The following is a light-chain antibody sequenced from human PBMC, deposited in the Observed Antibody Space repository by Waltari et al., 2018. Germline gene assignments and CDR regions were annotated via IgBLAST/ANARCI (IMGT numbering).Light chain of an antibody. V-gene: IGLV1-44*01. CDR2: SNN. CDR3: AAWDDSLNGYL. J-gene: IGLJ1*01. CDR1: SSNIGSNT. Sequence: QSVLTQAPSASGTPGQRVTISCSGSSSNIGSNTVNWYQQLPGTAPKLLIYSNNPRPSGVPYRCSGSKSGTSASLAISGLQSEDEADYYCAAWDDSLNGYLFGTGTKVTVL.